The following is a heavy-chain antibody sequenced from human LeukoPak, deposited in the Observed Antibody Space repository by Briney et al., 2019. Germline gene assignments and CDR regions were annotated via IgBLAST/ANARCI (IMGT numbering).Heavy chain of an antibody. CDR1: GFTFSDHY. V-gene: IGHV3-72*01. CDR3: VTVSSFDY. Sequence: PGGSLRLSCAASGFTFSDHYMDWVRQAPGKGLEWVGRIRNKANSHTTEYAASVKDRFTISRDDLKNSLYLQMNSLKTEDTAVYYCVTVSSFDYWGQGTLVTVSS. CDR2: IRNKANSHTT. J-gene: IGHJ4*02.